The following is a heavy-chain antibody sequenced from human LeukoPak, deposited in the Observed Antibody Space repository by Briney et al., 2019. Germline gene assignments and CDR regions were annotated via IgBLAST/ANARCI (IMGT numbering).Heavy chain of an antibody. CDR2: MYHSGST. V-gene: IGHV4-38-2*01. CDR1: GYSISSGYY. J-gene: IGHJ3*02. D-gene: IGHD2-2*01. Sequence: PSETLSLTCAVSGYSISSGYYWGWIRRPPGKGVEGIASMYHSGSTYYNPSLKSRVTISVDPSKSQFSLKLSSVTAADTAVYYCAKNCSSTSCYWNDAFDIWGQGTMVTVSS. CDR3: AKNCSSTSCYWNDAFDI.